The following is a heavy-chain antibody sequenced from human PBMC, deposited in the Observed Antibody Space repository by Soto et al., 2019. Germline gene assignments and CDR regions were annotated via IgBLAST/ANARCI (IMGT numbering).Heavy chain of an antibody. J-gene: IGHJ6*02. Sequence: GGSLRLSCAASGFMFSSYVMSWVRQAPGKGLEWVSGISGRGASTYYADSVKGRFTISRDNSKDTLYLQMYSLRAEDTAVYYFANAIFGVVATLQGKNNGIDVWGQGTTVTVSS. CDR2: ISGRGAST. D-gene: IGHD3-3*01. CDR3: ANAIFGVVATLQGKNNGIDV. CDR1: GFMFSSYV. V-gene: IGHV3-23*01.